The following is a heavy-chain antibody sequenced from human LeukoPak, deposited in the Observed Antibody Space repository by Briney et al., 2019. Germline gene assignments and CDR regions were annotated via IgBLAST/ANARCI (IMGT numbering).Heavy chain of an antibody. CDR2: IKQDGNEK. CDR1: GFTFSSYW. Sequence: GGSLRLSCAASGFTFSSYWMSWVRQAPGTGLEWVANIKQDGNEKYYVDSVKGRFTISRDNAKNSLHLQMDNLRAEDTAVYYCARPKNRENYWRAFGIWGQGTMVTVSS. J-gene: IGHJ3*02. V-gene: IGHV3-7*03. CDR3: ARPKNRENYWRAFGI. D-gene: IGHD1-7*01.